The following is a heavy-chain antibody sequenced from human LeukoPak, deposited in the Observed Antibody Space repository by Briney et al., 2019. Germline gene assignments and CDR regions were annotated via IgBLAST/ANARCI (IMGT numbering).Heavy chain of an antibody. D-gene: IGHD3-22*01. CDR1: GFVFSRHS. V-gene: IGHV3-21*04. CDR3: AKDPVLGYDSSGYYQAPDY. CDR2: ISTSSNYI. J-gene: IGHJ4*02. Sequence: PGGSLRLSCAASGFVFSRHSMNWVRQAPGKGLEWVSSISTSSNYIYYGDSVKGRFTVSRDNARRSLHLQMNSLRAEDTAVYYCAKDPVLGYDSSGYYQAPDYWGQGTLVTVSS.